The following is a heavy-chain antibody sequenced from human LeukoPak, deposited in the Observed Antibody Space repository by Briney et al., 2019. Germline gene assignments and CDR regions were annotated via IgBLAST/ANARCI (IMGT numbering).Heavy chain of an antibody. V-gene: IGHV3-23*01. CDR2: ISATGAST. CDR3: AKKAYYAGADYYYFDY. D-gene: IGHD2-21*01. CDR1: GFAFSSYT. Sequence: PGGSLRLSCAASGFAFSSYTINWVRQAPGKGPEWISAISATGASTHYTDSVRGRFTISRDNSKNTLYLQMNSLRAEDTAVYYCAKKAYYAGADYYYFDYWGQGTLVTVSS. J-gene: IGHJ4*02.